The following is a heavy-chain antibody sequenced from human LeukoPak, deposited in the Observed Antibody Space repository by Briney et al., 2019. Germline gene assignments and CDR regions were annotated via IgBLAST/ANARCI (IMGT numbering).Heavy chain of an antibody. CDR3: ARLYDYSTEVFDY. CDR1: GGSISSSSYY. D-gene: IGHD4-11*01. V-gene: IGHV4-39*01. Sequence: SETLSLTCTVSGGSISSSSYYWGWIRQPPGKGLEWIGSIYYSGSTYYNPSLESRVTISVDTSKNQFPLKLSSVTAADTAVYYCARLYDYSTEVFDYWGQGTLVTVSS. J-gene: IGHJ4*02. CDR2: IYYSGST.